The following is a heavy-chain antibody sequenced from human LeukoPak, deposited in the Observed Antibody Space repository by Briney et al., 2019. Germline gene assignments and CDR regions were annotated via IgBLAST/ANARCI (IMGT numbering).Heavy chain of an antibody. CDR3: ARWTGTTLDY. CDR2: INSGGST. D-gene: IGHD1-7*01. CDR1: GFTVSSKY. Sequence: GGSLRLSCAASGFTVSSKYMSWVRQAPWKGLEWVSVINSGGSTYYADSVKGRFTISRDNSKNTLYLQMNSLRAEDTALYYCARWTGTTLDYWGQGTLVTVSS. J-gene: IGHJ4*02. V-gene: IGHV3-66*01.